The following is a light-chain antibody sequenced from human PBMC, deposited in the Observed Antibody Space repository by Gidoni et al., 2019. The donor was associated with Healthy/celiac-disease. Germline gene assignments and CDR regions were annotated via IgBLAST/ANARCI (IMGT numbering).Light chain of an antibody. J-gene: IGKJ1*01. CDR2: KAS. CDR3: QQYNSYSWT. Sequence: DIQMTQSPSTLSASLGDRVTVTVRASQSISSWLAGYQQKPGKAPKLLIYKASSLESGVPSRFSGSGSGTEFTLTISSLQPDDFATYYCQQYNSYSWTFGQGTKVEIK. V-gene: IGKV1-5*03. CDR1: QSISSW.